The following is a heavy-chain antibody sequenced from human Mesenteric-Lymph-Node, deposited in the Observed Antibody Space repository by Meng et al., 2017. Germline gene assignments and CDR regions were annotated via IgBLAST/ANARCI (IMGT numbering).Heavy chain of an antibody. D-gene: IGHD1-26*01. CDR2: INTKTGNP. J-gene: IGHJ4*02. CDR1: GYTFTTYA. V-gene: IGHV7-4-1*02. CDR3: ARDLVGATGGY. Sequence: QEQLVQFWSELKKPGASMKVSCKSSGYTFTTYAIYWVRQAPGQGLELMGWINTKTGNPTYAQGFTGRFVFSLDSSVSTAYLQISSLKAEYTAVYYCARDLVGATGGYWGQGILVTVSS.